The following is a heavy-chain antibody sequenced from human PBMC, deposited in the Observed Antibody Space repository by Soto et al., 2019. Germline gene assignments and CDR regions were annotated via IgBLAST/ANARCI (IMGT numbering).Heavy chain of an antibody. CDR1: GFTFSSYA. CDR3: AKNYGDRFYYFDY. Sequence: GGSLRLSCAASGFTFSSYAMSWVRQAPGKGLEWVSAISSSGGSTYYADSVKGRFTISRDNSKNTLYLQMNSLRAEDTAVYYCAKNYGDRFYYFDYWGQGTLVTVSS. V-gene: IGHV3-23*01. D-gene: IGHD4-17*01. CDR2: ISSSGGST. J-gene: IGHJ4*02.